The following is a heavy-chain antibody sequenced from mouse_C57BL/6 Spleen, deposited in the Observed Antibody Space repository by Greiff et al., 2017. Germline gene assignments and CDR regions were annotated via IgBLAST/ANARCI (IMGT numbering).Heavy chain of an antibody. CDR3: AYYYGSWFAY. Sequence: VKLMESGPELVKPGASVKISCKASGYAFSSSWMNWVKQRPGKGLEWIGRIYPGDGDTNYNGKFKGKATLTADKSSSTAYMQLSSLTSEDSAVYVCAYYYGSWFAYWGQGTLVTVSA. D-gene: IGHD1-1*01. J-gene: IGHJ3*01. CDR1: GYAFSSSW. CDR2: IYPGDGDT. V-gene: IGHV1-82*01.